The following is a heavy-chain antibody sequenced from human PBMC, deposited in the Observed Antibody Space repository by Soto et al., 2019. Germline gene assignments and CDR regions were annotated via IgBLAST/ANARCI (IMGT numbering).Heavy chain of an antibody. Sequence: GGSLGLSCAASGFNFGGYAMSGVRQAPGKGLEWVSASSGSGVSTYYADSVKGRFTISRDNSKNTLYLQMNSLRAEDTAVYYCAKARALTKSHYGGYFDYWGQGTLVTVSS. CDR1: GFNFGGYA. J-gene: IGHJ4*02. D-gene: IGHD4-17*01. V-gene: IGHV3-23*01. CDR3: AKARALTKSHYGGYFDY. CDR2: SSGSGVST.